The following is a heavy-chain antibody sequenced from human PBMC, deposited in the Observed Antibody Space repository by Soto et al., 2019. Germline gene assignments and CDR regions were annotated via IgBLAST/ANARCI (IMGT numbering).Heavy chain of an antibody. D-gene: IGHD5-12*01. CDR1: GGTFSSYA. J-gene: IGHJ4*02. Sequence: GASVKVSCKASGGTFSSYAINWVRQAPGQGLEWMGGIIPIFGTPNYAQKYQGRVTITADGSTSTAYMELSSLRSEDTAVYYCARDLGGWLDYWGQGTLVTVSS. CDR2: IIPIFGTP. CDR3: ARDLGGWLDY. V-gene: IGHV1-69*13.